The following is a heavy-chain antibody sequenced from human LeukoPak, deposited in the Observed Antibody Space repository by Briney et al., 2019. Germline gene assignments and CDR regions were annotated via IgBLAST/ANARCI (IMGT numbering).Heavy chain of an antibody. D-gene: IGHD4-17*01. CDR3: VGDDYGDYVY. J-gene: IGHJ4*02. V-gene: IGHV3-7*04. Sequence: GGSLRLSCTTSGFTFSNYWMIWVRQAPGGGLQWVANIKQDGSEKSYVDSVKGRFTISRDNAKNSLYLQMNSLRAEDTAVYYCVGDDYGDYVYWGQGTLVTVSS. CDR1: GFTFSNYW. CDR2: IKQDGSEK.